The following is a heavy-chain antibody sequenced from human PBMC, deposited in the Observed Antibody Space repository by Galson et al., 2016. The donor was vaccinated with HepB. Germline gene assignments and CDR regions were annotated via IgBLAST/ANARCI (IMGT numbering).Heavy chain of an antibody. D-gene: IGHD5-24*01. Sequence: LEWVSSISSSSSYIYYADSVKGRFTISRDNAKNSLYLQMNSLRAEDTAVFYCARSRASQRGDFDYWGQGTLVTVSS. CDR2: ISSSSSYI. J-gene: IGHJ4*02. V-gene: IGHV3-21*01. CDR3: ARSRASQRGDFDY.